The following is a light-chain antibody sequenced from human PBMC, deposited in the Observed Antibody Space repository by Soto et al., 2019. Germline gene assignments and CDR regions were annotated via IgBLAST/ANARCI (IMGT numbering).Light chain of an antibody. CDR1: XSVSXX. J-gene: IGKJ4*01. CDR3: QQXSNWPLT. CDR2: DAS. V-gene: IGKV3-11*01. Sequence: EIVLTQSPATLSLSPGXXXXLXXXAXXSVSXXLAWYQQKPGQAPRLLIYDASNRATGIPARFSGSGSGTDFTLIISSLEPEXXAVXXXQQXSNWPLTFGGGTKVEIK.